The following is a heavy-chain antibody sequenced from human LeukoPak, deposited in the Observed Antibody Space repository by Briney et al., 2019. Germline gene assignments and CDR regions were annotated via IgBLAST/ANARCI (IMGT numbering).Heavy chain of an antibody. CDR3: ARDLKTSGWYGDFDY. J-gene: IGHJ4*02. CDR2: IFSGGST. Sequence: GGSLRLSCVASGLTVSSNYMSWVRQAPGKGLEWVSAIFSGGSTFYADSVTGRFTISRDNSKNTVYLEMNSLRAEDTAVYYCARDLKTSGWYGDFDYWGQGTLATVSS. D-gene: IGHD6-19*01. V-gene: IGHV3-53*01. CDR1: GLTVSSNY.